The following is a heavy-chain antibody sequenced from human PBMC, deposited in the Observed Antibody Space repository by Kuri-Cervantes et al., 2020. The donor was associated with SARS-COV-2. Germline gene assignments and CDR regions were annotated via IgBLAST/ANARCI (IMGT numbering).Heavy chain of an antibody. CDR3: ARDLITMVRGVISVLEF. D-gene: IGHD3-10*01. Sequence: ASVKVSCKASGYTFTSYDINWVRQATGQGLEWMGWINPNSGGTNYAQKFQGRVTMTRDTSISTAYMELSRLRSDDTAVYYCARDLITMVRGVISVLEFWGQGTLVTVSS. CDR1: GYTFTSYD. CDR2: INPNSGGT. J-gene: IGHJ4*02. V-gene: IGHV1-2*02.